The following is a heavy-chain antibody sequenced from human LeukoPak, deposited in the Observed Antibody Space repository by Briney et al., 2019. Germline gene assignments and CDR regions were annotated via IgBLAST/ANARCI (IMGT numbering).Heavy chain of an antibody. Sequence: PSETLSLTCTVSGGSISSGGYYWSWIRQHPGKGLEWIGYIYYSGSTYYNPSLKSRVTISVDTSKNQFSLKLSSVTAADTPVYYCARGSGYYTYFDYWGQGTLVTVSS. J-gene: IGHJ4*02. V-gene: IGHV4-31*03. CDR3: ARGSGYYTYFDY. CDR2: IYYSGST. CDR1: GGSISSGGYY. D-gene: IGHD3-3*01.